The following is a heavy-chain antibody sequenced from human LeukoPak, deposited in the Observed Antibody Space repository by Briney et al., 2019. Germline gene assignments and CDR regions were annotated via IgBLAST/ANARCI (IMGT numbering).Heavy chain of an antibody. CDR2: IYYSGST. CDR3: ARAQCSSTSCYYPPPLYYMDV. CDR1: GGSISSSSYY. J-gene: IGHJ6*03. D-gene: IGHD2-2*01. V-gene: IGHV4-39*07. Sequence: SETLSLTCTVSGGSISSSSYYWGWIRQPPGKGLEWIGSIYYSGSTYYNPSLKSRVTISVDTSKNQFSLKPSSVTAADTAVYYCARAQCSSTSCYYPPPLYYMDVWGKGTTVTVSS.